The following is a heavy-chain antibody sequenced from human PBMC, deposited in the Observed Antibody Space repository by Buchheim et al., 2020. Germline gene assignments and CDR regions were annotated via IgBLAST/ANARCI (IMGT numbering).Heavy chain of an antibody. Sequence: DVQLLQSGGESVQPGGSLRLSCAASGFTFDNHAMSWVRQAPGKGLEWVSGISASGGSTYYANSVEGRFTISRDNSRNTLYLHLSSLRADDTAIYYCAKDKSSGWPKPHYYYYGLDVWGHGT. CDR2: ISASGGST. CDR1: GFTFDNHA. CDR3: AKDKSSGWPKPHYYYYGLDV. D-gene: IGHD6-19*01. V-gene: IGHV3-23*01. J-gene: IGHJ6*02.